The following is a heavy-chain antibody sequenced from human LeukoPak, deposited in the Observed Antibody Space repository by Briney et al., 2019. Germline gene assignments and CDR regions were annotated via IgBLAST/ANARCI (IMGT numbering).Heavy chain of an antibody. V-gene: IGHV3-30*03. CDR1: GFTLSSYG. D-gene: IGHD5-18*01. Sequence: GRSLRLSCAASGFTLSSYGMHWVRQAPGKGLEWVAVISYDGSNKYYADSVKGRFTISRDNSKNTLYLQMNSLRAEDTAVYYCAEGSHRIQLWLRGENFDYWGQGTLVTVSS. J-gene: IGHJ4*02. CDR2: ISYDGSNK. CDR3: AEGSHRIQLWLRGENFDY.